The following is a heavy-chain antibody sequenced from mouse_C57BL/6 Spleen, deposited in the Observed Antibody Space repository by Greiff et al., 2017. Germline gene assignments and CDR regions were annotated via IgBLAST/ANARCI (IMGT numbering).Heavy chain of an antibody. CDR3: ARGGSYGDGY. Sequence: EVKLQESGPGLVKPSQSLTLTCSVTGYSITSGYYWNWIRQSPGNKLEGRCYISYDGSNNYNPSLKNRISITRDTSKNQFFLKLNSVTTEDTATYYCARGGSYGDGYWGQGTTLTVSS. D-gene: IGHD1-1*02. V-gene: IGHV3-6*01. CDR2: ISYDGSN. J-gene: IGHJ2*01. CDR1: GYSITSGYY.